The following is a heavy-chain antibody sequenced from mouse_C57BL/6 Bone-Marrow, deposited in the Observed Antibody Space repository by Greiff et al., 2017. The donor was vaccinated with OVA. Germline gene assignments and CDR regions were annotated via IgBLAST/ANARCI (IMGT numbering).Heavy chain of an antibody. CDR1: GYAFTSSL. CDR3: ARGAMDY. CDR2: INPGSGGT. V-gene: IGHV1-54*01. Sequence: QVQLQQSGAELVRPGTSVKVSCKASGYAFTSSLIEWVKQRPGQGLEWIGVINPGSGGTNYNEKFKGKATLTADKSSSTAYMQLSSLTSEDSAVYFCARGAMDYWGQGTSVTVSS. J-gene: IGHJ4*01.